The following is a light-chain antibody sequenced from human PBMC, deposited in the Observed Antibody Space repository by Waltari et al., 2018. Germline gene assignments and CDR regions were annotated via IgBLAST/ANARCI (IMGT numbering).Light chain of an antibody. CDR2: TTS. V-gene: IGKV1-39*01. J-gene: IGKJ4*01. CDR3: QQTFSTPLT. CDR1: QSIATY. Sequence: DIQMTQSPSSLSASVGDRVTITCRTSQSIATYLNWHQQKPGEAPNLVIYTTSTLQNGVPSRFSGSGSGTAFSLTVSSLQPEDVGTYYCQQTFSTPLTFGGGTRVEIK.